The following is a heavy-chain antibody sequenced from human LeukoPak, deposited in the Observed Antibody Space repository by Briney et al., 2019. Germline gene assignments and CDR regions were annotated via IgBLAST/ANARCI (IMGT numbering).Heavy chain of an antibody. CDR2: IYYSGST. Sequence: SETLSLTCTVSGGSISSGDYYWSWIRQPPGKGLEWIGYIYYSGSTYCNPSLKSRVTISVDTSKNQFSLKLSSVTAADTAVYYCARAPPPWYFDLWGRGTLVTVSS. J-gene: IGHJ2*01. V-gene: IGHV4-30-4*08. CDR3: ARAPPPWYFDL. CDR1: GGSISSGDYY.